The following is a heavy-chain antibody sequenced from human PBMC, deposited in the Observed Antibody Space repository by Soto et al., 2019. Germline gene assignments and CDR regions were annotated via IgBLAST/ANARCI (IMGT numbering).Heavy chain of an antibody. D-gene: IGHD2-15*01. CDR1: GGSISSSSYY. V-gene: IGHV4-39*07. J-gene: IGHJ6*02. Sequence: SETLSLTCTVSGGSISSSSYYWGWIRQPPGKGLEWIGSIYYSGSTYYNPSLKSRVTISVDTSKNQFSLKLSSVTAADTAVYYCARANDCSGGSCHPHYYYYGMDVWGQGTTVTVSS. CDR3: ARANDCSGGSCHPHYYYYGMDV. CDR2: IYYSGST.